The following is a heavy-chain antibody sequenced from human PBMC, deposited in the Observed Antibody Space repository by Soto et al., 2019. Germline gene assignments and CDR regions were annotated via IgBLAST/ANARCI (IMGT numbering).Heavy chain of an antibody. V-gene: IGHV3-7*05. CDR1: GFTFSSYW. CDR2: IKQDGSEK. Sequence: LRLSCAASGFTFSSYWMSWVRQAPGKGLEWVANIKQDGSEKYYVDSVKGRFTISRDNAKNSLYLQMNSLRAEDTAVYYCARDPPTITIFGVVNHGLDVWGKETTVTLSS. J-gene: IGHJ6*04. CDR3: ARDPPTITIFGVVNHGLDV. D-gene: IGHD3-3*01.